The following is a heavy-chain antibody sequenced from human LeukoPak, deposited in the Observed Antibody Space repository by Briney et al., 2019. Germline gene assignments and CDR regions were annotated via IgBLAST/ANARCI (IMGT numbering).Heavy chain of an antibody. CDR3: ARVSYPGSSTSCPPGY. Sequence: GRSLRLSCAASGFTFSSYGMHWVRQAPGKGLEWVAVIWYDGSNKYYADSVKGRFTISRDNSKNTLYLQMNSLRAEDTAVYYCARVSYPGSSTSCPPGYWGQGTLVTVSS. V-gene: IGHV3-33*01. J-gene: IGHJ4*02. CDR1: GFTFSSYG. D-gene: IGHD2-2*01. CDR2: IWYDGSNK.